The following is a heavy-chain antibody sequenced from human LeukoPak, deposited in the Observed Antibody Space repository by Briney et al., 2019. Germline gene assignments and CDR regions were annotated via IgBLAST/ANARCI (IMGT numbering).Heavy chain of an antibody. V-gene: IGHV4-59*12. J-gene: IGHJ4*02. CDR3: ASDTYYYDSSGYSYFAY. Sequence: SETLSLTCTVSGGSISSYYWSWIRQPPGKGLEWIGYIYYSGSNNYNPSLKSRVTISVDTSKNQFSLKLSSVTAADTAVYYCASDTYYYDSSGYSYFAYWGQGTLVTVSS. D-gene: IGHD3-22*01. CDR1: GGSISSYY. CDR2: IYYSGSN.